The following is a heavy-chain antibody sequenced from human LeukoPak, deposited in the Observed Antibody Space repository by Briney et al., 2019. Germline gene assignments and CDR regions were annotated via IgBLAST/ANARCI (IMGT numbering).Heavy chain of an antibody. D-gene: IGHD6-13*01. CDR2: INHSGST. CDR1: GGSFSNYY. V-gene: IGHV4-34*01. Sequence: SETLSLTCAVYGGSFSNYYWAWIRQPPGKGLEWIGEINHSGSTNYNPSLKSRVTISVDTSKNQFSLKLSSVTAADTAVYYCARGRRQQLSYYYYMDVWGKGTTVTVSS. J-gene: IGHJ6*03. CDR3: ARGRRQQLSYYYYMDV.